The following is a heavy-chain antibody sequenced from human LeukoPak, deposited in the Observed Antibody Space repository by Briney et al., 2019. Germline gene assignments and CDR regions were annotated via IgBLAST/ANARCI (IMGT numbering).Heavy chain of an antibody. CDR2: TRGSDGGT. J-gene: IGHJ5*02. CDR1: GFTFSSYA. D-gene: IGHD2-2*01. V-gene: IGHV3-23*01. CDR3: AKDLRRGVVVPASNWFDP. Sequence: GGSLRLSCAASGFTFSSYAMNWVRQAPGKGLEWVSVTRGSDGGTYYADSVKGRFTISRDNSKNTLYLQMNSLRAEDTAVYYCAKDLRRGVVVPASNWFDPWGQGTLVTVSS.